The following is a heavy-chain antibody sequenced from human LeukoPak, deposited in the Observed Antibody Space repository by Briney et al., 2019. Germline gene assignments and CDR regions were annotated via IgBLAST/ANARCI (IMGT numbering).Heavy chain of an antibody. CDR2: INPNSGGT. CDR1: GYTFTGYY. D-gene: IGHD3-10*01. J-gene: IGHJ6*03. V-gene: IGHV1-2*02. Sequence: ASVKVSCKASGYTFTGYYMHWVRQAPGQGLEWMGWINPNSGGTNYAQKFQGRVTMTRNTSISTAYMELSSLRSEDTAVYYCARAPQWFGESKYYMDVWGKGTTVTISS. CDR3: ARAPQWFGESKYYMDV.